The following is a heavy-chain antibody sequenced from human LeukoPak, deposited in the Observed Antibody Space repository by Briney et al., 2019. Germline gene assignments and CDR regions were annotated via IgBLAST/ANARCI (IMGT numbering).Heavy chain of an antibody. CDR2: MSSTGSYI. D-gene: IGHD6-13*01. CDR3: ATVGGSRWYGFSDY. Sequence: PGGSLRPSCAASGFTFSSYSMNWVRQAPGKGREWVSSMSSTGSYISYADSVKGRFTISRDNAKNSLYLQMNSLRAEDTAVYYCATVGGSRWYGFSDYWGQGTLVTVSS. CDR1: GFTFSSYS. J-gene: IGHJ4*02. V-gene: IGHV3-21*01.